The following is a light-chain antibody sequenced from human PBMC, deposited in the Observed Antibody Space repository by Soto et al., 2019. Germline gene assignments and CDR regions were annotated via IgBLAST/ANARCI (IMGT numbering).Light chain of an antibody. Sequence: EIVLTQSPATLSLSPGETATLSCRASQSVSSYIAWYQQKPGQAPRLIIYDVADRATGIPARFSGSGSGTDFTLTISYLEAEDFGVYFCQPRSNWPRTFGQGTKLEIK. J-gene: IGKJ2*02. V-gene: IGKV3-11*01. CDR1: QSVSSY. CDR3: QPRSNWPRT. CDR2: DVA.